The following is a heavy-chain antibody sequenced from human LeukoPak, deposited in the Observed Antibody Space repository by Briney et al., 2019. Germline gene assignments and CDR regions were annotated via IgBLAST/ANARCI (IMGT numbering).Heavy chain of an antibody. CDR2: ISSSSSYI. Sequence: GGSLRLSCAASGFTFSSYAMSWVRQAPGKGLEWVSSISSSSSYIYYADSVKGRFTISRDNAKNSLYLQMNSLRAEDTAVYYCARDTGGSGSYLYYGMDVWGQGTTVTVSS. V-gene: IGHV3-21*01. CDR3: ARDTGGSGSYLYYGMDV. D-gene: IGHD1-26*01. CDR1: GFTFSSYA. J-gene: IGHJ6*02.